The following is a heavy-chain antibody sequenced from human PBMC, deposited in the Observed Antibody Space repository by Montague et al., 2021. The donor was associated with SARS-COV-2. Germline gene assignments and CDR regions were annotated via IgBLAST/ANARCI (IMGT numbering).Heavy chain of an antibody. V-gene: IGHV4-39*01. CDR2: IFYTGNT. J-gene: IGHJ6*02. CDR1: GGSITSSSYY. Sequence: SETLSLTCTVSGGSITSSSYYWGWIRQPPGKGLEWIGTIFYTGNTYYXPSLKSRVTISVDTSKNQFSLKLSSVSAADTAVFYCASRIGGGVGKDKGDGIDIWGHGTMVTVSS. CDR3: ASRIGGGVGKDKGDGIDI. D-gene: IGHD7-27*01.